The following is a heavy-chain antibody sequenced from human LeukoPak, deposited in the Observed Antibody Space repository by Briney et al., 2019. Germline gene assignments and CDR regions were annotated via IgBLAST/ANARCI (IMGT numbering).Heavy chain of an antibody. CDR1: GGSISSYC. D-gene: IGHD1-1*01. Sequence: SETLSLTCTVSGGSISSYCWSWIRQPPGKGLEWIGYIYYSGSTYYNPSLKSRLTISVDTSKNQFSLKVSSVTAADTAVYYCAIDVELERRLGAFEIWGQGTMVTVSS. V-gene: IGHV4-59*01. CDR2: IYYSGST. CDR3: AIDVELERRLGAFEI. J-gene: IGHJ3*02.